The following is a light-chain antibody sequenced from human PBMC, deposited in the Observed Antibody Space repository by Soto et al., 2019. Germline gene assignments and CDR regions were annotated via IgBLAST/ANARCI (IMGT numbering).Light chain of an antibody. Sequence: DIQMTQSPSSLSASVGDRVTITCRARQGIGNDLGWYQQKPGKAAKRLIYATSSLQSGVPSRFSGSGSGTDFTLTISTLQPKDIATYRCLRHHSYPRRVGQGTKL. CDR3: LRHHSYPRR. CDR1: QGIGND. CDR2: ATS. V-gene: IGKV1-17*01. J-gene: IGKJ1*01.